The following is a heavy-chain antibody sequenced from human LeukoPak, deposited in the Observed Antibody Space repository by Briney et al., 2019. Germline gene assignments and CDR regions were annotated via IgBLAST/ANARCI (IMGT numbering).Heavy chain of an antibody. Sequence: PGGSLRLSCAASGFSFGDYGMSWVRQAPGKGLEWVSGSHWNGRSTNYADSVEGRFTISRDNAKNSLYLQMNSLRAEDTALYYCARGRPSVSGTFDYWGQGTLVTVSS. CDR1: GFSFGDYG. CDR2: SHWNGRST. CDR3: ARGRPSVSGTFDY. J-gene: IGHJ4*02. V-gene: IGHV3-20*04. D-gene: IGHD6-19*01.